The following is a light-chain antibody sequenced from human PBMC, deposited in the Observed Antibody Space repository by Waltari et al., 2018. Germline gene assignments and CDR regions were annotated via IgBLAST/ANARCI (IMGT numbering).Light chain of an antibody. Sequence: DIQMTQSPSSLSASVGDRVTITCRASQSISNYLNWYQQKPGKAPNLLIYSASNLHSGVPSWFSGSGSVTDFTLSIRSLQPDDFESYYCQQYSSPPVTFGPGTKVDI. V-gene: IGKV1-39*01. CDR2: SAS. CDR1: QSISNY. J-gene: IGKJ3*01. CDR3: QQYSSPPVT.